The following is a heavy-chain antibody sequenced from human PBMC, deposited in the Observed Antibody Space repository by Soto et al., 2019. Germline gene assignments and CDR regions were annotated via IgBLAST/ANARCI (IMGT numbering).Heavy chain of an antibody. CDR1: GFTFSSYG. Sequence: PGGSLRLSCAASGFTFSSYGMHWVRQAPGKGLEWVAVISYDGSNKYYADSVKGRFTISRDNSKNTLYLQMNSLRAEDTAVYYCAKGEGDSSGYYLDDAFDIWGRGTMVTVSS. J-gene: IGHJ3*02. V-gene: IGHV3-30*18. CDR3: AKGEGDSSGYYLDDAFDI. CDR2: ISYDGSNK. D-gene: IGHD3-22*01.